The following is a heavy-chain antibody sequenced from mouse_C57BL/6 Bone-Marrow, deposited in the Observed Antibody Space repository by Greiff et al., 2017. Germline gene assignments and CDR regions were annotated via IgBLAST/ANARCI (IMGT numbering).Heavy chain of an antibody. Sequence: VQLQQSGAELVRPGTSVKMSCKASGYTFTNYWIGWAKQRPGHGLEWIGDIDPGGGYTNYNEKFKGKATLTVDKSSSTAYLQFSSLTSEYSAIYYYVIDYDNYYYWGQGTTLTVSS. CDR3: VIDYDNYYY. D-gene: IGHD2-1*01. CDR2: IDPGGGYT. J-gene: IGHJ2*01. CDR1: GYTFTNYW. V-gene: IGHV1-63*01.